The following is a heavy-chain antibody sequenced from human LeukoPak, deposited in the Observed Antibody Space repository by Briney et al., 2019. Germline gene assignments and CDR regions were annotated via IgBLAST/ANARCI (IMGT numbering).Heavy chain of an antibody. CDR2: INHSGST. J-gene: IGHJ4*02. Sequence: SETLSLTCAVYGGSFSGYYWSWIRQPPGKGLEWIGEINHSGSTNYNPSLKSRVTISVDTSKNQFSLKLSSVTAADTAVYYCARLPIVGATDYWGQGTLVTVSS. V-gene: IGHV4-34*01. CDR3: ARLPIVGATDY. D-gene: IGHD1-26*01. CDR1: GGSFSGYY.